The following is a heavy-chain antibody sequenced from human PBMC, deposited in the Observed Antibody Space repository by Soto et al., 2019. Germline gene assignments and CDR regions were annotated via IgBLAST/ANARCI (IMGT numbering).Heavy chain of an antibody. J-gene: IGHJ5*02. D-gene: IGHD3-22*01. CDR2: IIPIFGTA. V-gene: IGHV1-69*13. CDR1: EGTFSSYA. Sequence: SLKVSCKASEGTFSSYAISWVRQSPGQGLEWMGEIIPIFGTANYAQKFQGRVTITADESTSTADMELSSLRSEDTAVYYCARGLYYYDSSAYYSPWGQGTLVTVSS. CDR3: ARGLYYYDSSAYYSP.